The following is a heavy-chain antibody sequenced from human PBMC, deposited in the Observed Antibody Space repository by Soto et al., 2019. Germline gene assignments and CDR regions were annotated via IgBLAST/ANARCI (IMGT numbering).Heavy chain of an antibody. D-gene: IGHD5-12*01. CDR1: GFTFSSYG. CDR2: ISYDGSNK. J-gene: IGHJ4*01. CDR3: AQGIRVYSGYDLYFDY. Sequence: QVQLVESGGGVVQPGRSLRLSCAASGFTFSSYGMHWVRQAPGKGLEWVAVISYDGSNKYYADSVKGRFTISRDNSKNTLYLQMNSRRAEDTAVYYWAQGIRVYSGYDLYFDYWGHGTLVTVSS. V-gene: IGHV3-30*18.